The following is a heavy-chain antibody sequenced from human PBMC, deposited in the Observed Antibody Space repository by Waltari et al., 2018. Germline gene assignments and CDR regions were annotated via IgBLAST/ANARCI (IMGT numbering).Heavy chain of an antibody. CDR1: GFTFGSYA. CDR3: ARTVVPASILITFNI. D-gene: IGHD2-2*02. V-gene: IGHV3-30*04. J-gene: IGHJ3*02. Sequence: QVHLVESGGGVVQPGTSLRLSCAASGFTFGSYALHWVRQAPGKGLEWVGHISYDGSKKYYADSVKGRFTISRDDSKNTVFLQMSSLRHDDTAVYFCARTVVPASILITFNIWGQGTLVTVSS. CDR2: ISYDGSKK.